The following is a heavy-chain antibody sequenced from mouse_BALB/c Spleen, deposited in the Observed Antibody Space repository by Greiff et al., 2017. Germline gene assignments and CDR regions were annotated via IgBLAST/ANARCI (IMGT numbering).Heavy chain of an antibody. J-gene: IGHJ3*01. Sequence: QVQLQQSGAELVRPGVSVKISCKGSGYTFTDYAMLWVKQSHAKSLEWIGVISTYYGDASYNQKFKGKATMTVDKSSSTAYMELARLTSEDSAIYYCARGPPIYDGYFAYWGQGTLVTVSA. D-gene: IGHD2-3*01. CDR2: ISTYYGDA. CDR1: GYTFTDYA. V-gene: IGHV1S137*01. CDR3: ARGPPIYDGYFAY.